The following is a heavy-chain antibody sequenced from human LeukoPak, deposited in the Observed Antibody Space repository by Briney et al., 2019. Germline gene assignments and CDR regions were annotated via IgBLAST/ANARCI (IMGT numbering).Heavy chain of an antibody. Sequence: SETLSLTCTVSGGSISSSSYYWGWIRQPPGKGLEWIGSIYYSRSSYYNPSLKSRVTISVDESKNQFSLKLSSVTAADTAVYYCARDLYSSRTNDAFVIWGRGTMVTVSS. D-gene: IGHD6-13*01. CDR1: GGSISSSSYY. V-gene: IGHV4-39*07. CDR3: ARDLYSSRTNDAFVI. CDR2: IYYSRSS. J-gene: IGHJ3*02.